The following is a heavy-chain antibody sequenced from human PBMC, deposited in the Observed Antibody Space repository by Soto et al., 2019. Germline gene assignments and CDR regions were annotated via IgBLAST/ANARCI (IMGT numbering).Heavy chain of an antibody. CDR2: IKNRVDGGTA. CDR1: GITFSNAW. D-gene: IGHD4-17*01. J-gene: IGHJ4*02. Sequence: EVQLVESGGDLVKPGGCLRLSCAASGITFSNAWMSWVRQAPGKGLEWVGRIKNRVDGGTADYAASVRGRFTISRDDSKNTRFLQMNSLEGEDTAIYYCTTDPGDYEDFWGQGTLVTVSS. V-gene: IGHV3-15*01. CDR3: TTDPGDYEDF.